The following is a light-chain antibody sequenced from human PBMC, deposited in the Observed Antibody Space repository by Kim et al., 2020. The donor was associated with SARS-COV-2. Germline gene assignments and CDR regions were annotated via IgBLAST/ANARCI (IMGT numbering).Light chain of an antibody. CDR2: AAS. J-gene: IGKJ1*01. Sequence: DIQMTQSPSSLSASVGDRVTITCRASQSISSYLSWYQQKPGKAPKLLIYAASNLQSGVPSRFSGSGSGTDFTLTITSLQPEDFAIYYCQQSYSTPTFGQGTKVDIK. CDR1: QSISSY. CDR3: QQSYSTPT. V-gene: IGKV1-39*01.